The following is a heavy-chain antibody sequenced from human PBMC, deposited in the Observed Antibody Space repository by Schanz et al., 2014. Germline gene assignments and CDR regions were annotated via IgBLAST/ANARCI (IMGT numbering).Heavy chain of an antibody. D-gene: IGHD1-1*01. V-gene: IGHV3-23*01. CDR1: GFSFGTYA. CDR2: ITGASDHI. CDR3: AKKVPAYNPFDS. J-gene: IGHJ4*02. Sequence: EVHLLESGGGLVQPGGSLRLSCAASGFSFGTYAMNWVRQAPGKGLEWVSGITGASDHIDYAESVKGRFTISRDNSKNTLYLQMDSLRAEDTAVYFCAKKVPAYNPFDSWGQGTLVTVSS.